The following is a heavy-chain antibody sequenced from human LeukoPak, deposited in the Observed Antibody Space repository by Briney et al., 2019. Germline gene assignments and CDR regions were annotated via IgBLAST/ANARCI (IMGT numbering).Heavy chain of an antibody. Sequence: PSETLSLTCAVYGGSFSGYYWSWIRQPPGKGLEWIGEINHSGTTNYNPSLKSRVTISVDTSKNQFTLKLSSVTAADTAVYYCSRERVLRYWGQGTLVTVSS. V-gene: IGHV4-34*01. CDR3: SRERVLRY. CDR1: GGSFSGYY. J-gene: IGHJ4*02. CDR2: INHSGTT.